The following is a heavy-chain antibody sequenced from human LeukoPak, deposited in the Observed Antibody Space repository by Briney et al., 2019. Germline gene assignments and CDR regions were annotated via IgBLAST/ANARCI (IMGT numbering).Heavy chain of an antibody. Sequence: SETLSLTCTVSGGSISSYYWSWIRQPPGKGLEWIGYIYYSGSTNYNPSLKSRVTISVDTSKNQFSLKLSSVTAADTAVYYCARATSSGWSHLLDYWGQGTLVTVSS. CDR3: ARATSSGWSHLLDY. CDR2: IYYSGST. CDR1: GGSISSYY. J-gene: IGHJ4*02. D-gene: IGHD6-19*01. V-gene: IGHV4-59*01.